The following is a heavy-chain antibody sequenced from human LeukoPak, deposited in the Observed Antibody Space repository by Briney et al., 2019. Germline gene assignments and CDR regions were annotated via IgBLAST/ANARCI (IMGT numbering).Heavy chain of an antibody. CDR1: GFTFSSYA. V-gene: IGHV3-23*01. D-gene: IGHD6-6*01. CDR3: AKTLYSSSSRWFDP. J-gene: IGHJ5*02. Sequence: LPGGSLRLSCAASGFTFSSYAMSWVRQAPGKGLEWVSAISGSGGSTYYADSVKGRFTISRDNSKNTLYLQMNSLRAEDTAVYYCAKTLYSSSSRWFDPWGQGTLVTVSS. CDR2: ISGSGGST.